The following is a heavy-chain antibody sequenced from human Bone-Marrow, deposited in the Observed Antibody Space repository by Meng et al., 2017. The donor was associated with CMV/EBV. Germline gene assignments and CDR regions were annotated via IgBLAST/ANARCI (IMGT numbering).Heavy chain of an antibody. CDR2: VNPTSGNR. CDR3: ARVDIVVVPAALGGYYYYGMDV. V-gene: IGHV1-8*01. CDR1: GYSFTIYD. D-gene: IGHD2-2*01. Sequence: ASVKVSCKASGYSFTIYDINWVRQAPGQGLEWMGWVNPTSGNRGYAQNFQGRVTMTTDTSTSTAYMELRSLRSDDTAVYYCARVDIVVVPAALGGYYYYGMDVWGQGTTVTVSS. J-gene: IGHJ6*02.